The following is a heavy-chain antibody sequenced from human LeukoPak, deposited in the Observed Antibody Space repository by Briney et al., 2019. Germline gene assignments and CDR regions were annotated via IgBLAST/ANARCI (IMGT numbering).Heavy chain of an antibody. Sequence: PGGSLRLSCAASGFTFDDYAMHWVRQAPGKGLEWVSLISGDGGSTYYADSVKGRFTISSDNSQNSLYLQMNSLRTEDTALYYCAKDIHDYYYYMDVWGKGTTVTVSS. V-gene: IGHV3-43*02. CDR1: GFTFDDYA. J-gene: IGHJ6*03. CDR2: ISGDGGST. CDR3: AKDIHDYYYYMDV.